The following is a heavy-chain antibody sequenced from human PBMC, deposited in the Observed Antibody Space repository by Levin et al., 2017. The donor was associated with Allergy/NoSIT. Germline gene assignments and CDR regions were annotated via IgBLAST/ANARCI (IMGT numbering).Heavy chain of an antibody. V-gene: IGHV4-59*01. CDR1: GGSISSYY. Sequence: SETLSLTCTVSGGSISSYYWSWIRQPPGKGLEWIGYIYYSGSTNYNPSLKSRVTISVDTSKNQFSLKLSSVTAADTAVYYCARSLWFGENYFDYWGQGTLVTVSS. D-gene: IGHD3-10*01. CDR2: IYYSGST. CDR3: ARSLWFGENYFDY. J-gene: IGHJ4*02.